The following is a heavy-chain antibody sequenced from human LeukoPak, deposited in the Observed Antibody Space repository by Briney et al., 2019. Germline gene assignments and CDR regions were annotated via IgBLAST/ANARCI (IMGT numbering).Heavy chain of an antibody. CDR3: ARGAYYDSSGYYNY. D-gene: IGHD3-22*01. CDR1: GGTFSSYA. V-gene: IGHV1-69*13. J-gene: IGHJ4*02. CDR2: IIPIFGTA. Sequence: ASVKVSCKASGGTFSSYAISWLRQAPGQGLEWMGGIIPIFGTANYAQKFQGRVTITADESTSTAYMELSSLRSEDTAVYYCARGAYYDSSGYYNYWGQGTLVTVSS.